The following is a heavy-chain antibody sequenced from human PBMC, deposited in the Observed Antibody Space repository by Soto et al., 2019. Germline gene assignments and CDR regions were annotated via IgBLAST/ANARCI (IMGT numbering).Heavy chain of an antibody. J-gene: IGHJ4*02. CDR1: GCIFSNAW. D-gene: IGHD5-18*01. Sequence: KSXGSLRLPCSASGCIFSNAWMSWVRQAPGKGLEWVGRIKSKSDGATTDYAAPVKGRFTISRDDSRNMLYVQMNSLKSEDTALYYCTPDIVDTPKVFDYWGQGTLVTVYS. CDR3: TPDIVDTPKVFDY. V-gene: IGHV3-15*01. CDR2: IKSKSDGATT.